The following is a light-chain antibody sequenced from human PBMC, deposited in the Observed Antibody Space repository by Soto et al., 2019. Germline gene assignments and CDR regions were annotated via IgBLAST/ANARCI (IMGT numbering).Light chain of an antibody. CDR1: SSDVGAYNY. CDR2: DVS. V-gene: IGLV2-14*03. CDR3: SSYTSATTYV. Sequence: QSALTQPASVSGSPGQSITISCTGTSSDVGAYNYDSWYQQHHPGEAPKLIIYDVSHRPSGVSNRFSGSKSGNTASLTISGLQTEDEAAYYCSSYTSATTYVFGTGTKVTVL. J-gene: IGLJ1*01.